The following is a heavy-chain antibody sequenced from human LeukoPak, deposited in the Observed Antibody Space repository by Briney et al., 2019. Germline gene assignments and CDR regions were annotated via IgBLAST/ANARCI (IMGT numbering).Heavy chain of an antibody. V-gene: IGHV4-39*07. CDR1: GGSISSSSYY. J-gene: IGHJ3*01. Sequence: PSETLSLTCTVSGGSISSSSYYWGWIRQPQGKGLEWIGSIYYSGSTYYNPSLKSRVTISVDTSKNQFSLKLSSVTAADTALYYCARNWNDYAFDFWGQGTMVTVSS. CDR2: IYYSGST. D-gene: IGHD1-1*01. CDR3: ARNWNDYAFDF.